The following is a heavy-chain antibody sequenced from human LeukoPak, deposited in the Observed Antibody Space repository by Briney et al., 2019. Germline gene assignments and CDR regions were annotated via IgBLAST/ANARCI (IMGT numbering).Heavy chain of an antibody. V-gene: IGHV3-30-3*01. Sequence: PGRSLRLSCAASGFTFSSYAMHWVRQAPGKGLEWVAVISYDGSNKYYADSVKGRFTISRDNSKNTLYLQMNSLRAEDTAVYYCASSGWYDEDYWGQETLVTVSS. CDR1: GFTFSSYA. CDR2: ISYDGSNK. CDR3: ASSGWYDEDY. J-gene: IGHJ4*02. D-gene: IGHD6-19*01.